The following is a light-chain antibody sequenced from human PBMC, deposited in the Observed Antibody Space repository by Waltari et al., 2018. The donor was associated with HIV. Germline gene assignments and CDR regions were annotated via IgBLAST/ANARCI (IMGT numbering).Light chain of an antibody. Sequence: QSALTQEASVSGTVGQKVTLSCTGNSNNIGNYAVGWYQQSSHGATNTVVFVNSLPAGSTARFAGSKSGTIVSLTISGLQPEDEAVYYCSTWDFSLNSVVFGGGTKLTV. CDR2: VNS. J-gene: IGLJ2*01. CDR3: STWDFSLNSVV. V-gene: IGLV1-36*01. CDR1: SNNIGNYA.